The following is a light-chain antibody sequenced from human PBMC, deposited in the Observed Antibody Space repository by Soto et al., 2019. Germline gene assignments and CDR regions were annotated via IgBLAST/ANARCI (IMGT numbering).Light chain of an antibody. CDR1: QRVTSN. V-gene: IGKV3-15*01. J-gene: IGKJ1*01. CDR3: QQYNNWPQS. CDR2: GAS. Sequence: ERVMTQSPATLSVSPGERATLSCRASQRVTSNLAWYQQKPGQPPRLLIYGASTRATGVPTRFSGSGSETEFPLTIRSLQAEDCAVYYCQQYNNWPQSFGQGNKVEIK.